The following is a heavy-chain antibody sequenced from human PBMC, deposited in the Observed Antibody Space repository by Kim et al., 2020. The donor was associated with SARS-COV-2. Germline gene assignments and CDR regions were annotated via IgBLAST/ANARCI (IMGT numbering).Heavy chain of an antibody. Sequence: GGSLRLSCAASGFTFSSYAMSWVRQAPGKGLEWVSSISGSACSTYSAYSVYVRFTFSSSNSNTTLFLHMHILSPKATAVSYYSYIGRLRYAFHFWGQ. J-gene: IGHJ3*01. CDR1: GFTFSSYA. CDR3: SYIGRLRYAFHF. V-gene: IGHV3-23*01. D-gene: IGHD5-12*01. CDR2: ISGSACST.